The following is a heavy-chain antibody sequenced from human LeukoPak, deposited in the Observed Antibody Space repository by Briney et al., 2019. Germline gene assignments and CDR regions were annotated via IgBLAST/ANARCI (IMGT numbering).Heavy chain of an antibody. CDR3: SRQGCTTTSCHTIES. D-gene: IGHD2-2*02. CDR2: INPADSER. CDR1: GYSFTNSW. Sequence: GESLKISCKGSGYSFTNSWIGWVRQMPGKGLELMGIINPADSERRYSPSFQGQVTISVDKSISTAYLQWSSLKASDTAKYYCSRQGCTTTSCHTIESWGQGTLVTVS. J-gene: IGHJ4*02. V-gene: IGHV5-51*01.